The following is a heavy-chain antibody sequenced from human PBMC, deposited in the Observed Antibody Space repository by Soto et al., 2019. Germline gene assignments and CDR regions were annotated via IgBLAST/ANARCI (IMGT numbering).Heavy chain of an antibody. D-gene: IGHD4-17*01. CDR2: IYHSGST. Sequence: SETLSLTCAVSGGSISSSNWWSWVRQPPGKGLEWIGEIYHSGSTNYNPSLKSRVTISVDRSKNQFSLKLTSVTAADTAVYYCARAHYGDYGYGMDVWGKGTPVTVSS. V-gene: IGHV4-4*02. CDR3: ARAHYGDYGYGMDV. CDR1: GGSISSSNW. J-gene: IGHJ6*04.